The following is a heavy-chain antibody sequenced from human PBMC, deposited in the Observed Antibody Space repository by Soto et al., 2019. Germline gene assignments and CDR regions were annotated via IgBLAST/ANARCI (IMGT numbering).Heavy chain of an antibody. CDR2: VMPLFGAT. CDR1: GATLSNYA. D-gene: IGHD6-13*01. CDR3: ERAAAPGTMASYFDY. V-gene: IGHV1-69*01. Sequence: QVHLVQSGAEVKKPGSSVKVSCKISGATLSNYAVNWLRQAPGHGLEWVGGVMPLFGATYDTQKFQGRATITADEFTTTAYLELSRLTSRDTAIFFCERAAAPGTMASYFDYWGQGTLITVSS. J-gene: IGHJ4*02.